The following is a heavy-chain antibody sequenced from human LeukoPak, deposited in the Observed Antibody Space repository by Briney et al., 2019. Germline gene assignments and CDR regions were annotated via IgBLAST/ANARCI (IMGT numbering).Heavy chain of an antibody. V-gene: IGHV3-53*01. Sequence: PGGSLRLSCAASGFSVSGHFMTWVRQAPGKGLEWVSLIYTAGATYYADSVKGRFIISRDNSKNTVYLQLNSLQAEDTAVYYCASPRTVTGPFDYWGQGTLVTVFS. CDR1: GFSVSGHF. D-gene: IGHD3/OR15-3a*01. CDR3: ASPRTVTGPFDY. J-gene: IGHJ4*02. CDR2: IYTAGAT.